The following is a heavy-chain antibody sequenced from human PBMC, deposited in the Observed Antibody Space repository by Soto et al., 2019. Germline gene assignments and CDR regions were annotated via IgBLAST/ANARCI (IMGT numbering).Heavy chain of an antibody. CDR1: GGTFSSYA. Sequence: QVQLVQSGAEVKKPGSSVKVSCKASGGTFSSYAISWVRQARGQGLEWMGGIIPIFGTANYAQKFQGRVTIPADVSPSTAYMELRSLRSEETAVYYCARRGYSSGNDYWAREPWSPSPQ. D-gene: IGHD6-19*01. V-gene: IGHV1-69*12. J-gene: IGHJ4*02. CDR3: ARRGYSSGNDY. CDR2: IIPIFGTA.